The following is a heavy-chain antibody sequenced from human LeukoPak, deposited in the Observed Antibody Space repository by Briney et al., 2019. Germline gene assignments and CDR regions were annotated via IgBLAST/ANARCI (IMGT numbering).Heavy chain of an antibody. J-gene: IGHJ4*02. CDR2: IKFEDGGT. D-gene: IGHD3-9*01. V-gene: IGHV1-2*02. Sequence: ASVRVSCKASGYNLMDHALHWVRQAPGQGLEWMGWIKFEDGGTSYGRRFRGRVTMTKDTSVSTVYMELTRLTSDDTAVYYCARGRRITYYDILTGYKYTRFDYWGQGTLVTVSS. CDR3: ARGRRITYYDILTGYKYTRFDY. CDR1: GYNLMDHA.